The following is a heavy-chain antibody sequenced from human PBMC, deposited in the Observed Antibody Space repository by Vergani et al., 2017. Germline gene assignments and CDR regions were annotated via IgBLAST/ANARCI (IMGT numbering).Heavy chain of an antibody. CDR2: ISWNSGSI. CDR3: AKDMYSSSWYGENAFDI. D-gene: IGHD6-13*01. J-gene: IGHJ3*02. CDR1: GFTFHNYA. V-gene: IGHV3-9*03. Sequence: EVQLVESGGGLVQPGGSLRLSCAASGFTFHNYAMHWVRQAPGKGLEWVSGISWNSGSIGYADSVKGRFTISRDNAKNSLYLQMNSLRAEDMALYYCAKDMYSSSWYGENAFDIWGQGTMVTVSS.